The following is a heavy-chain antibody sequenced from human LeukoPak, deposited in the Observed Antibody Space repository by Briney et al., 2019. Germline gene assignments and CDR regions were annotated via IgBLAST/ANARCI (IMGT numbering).Heavy chain of an antibody. J-gene: IGHJ4*02. CDR2: IKSRTDGGTT. Sequence: GGSLRLSCAASGFTFSNAWMNWVRQAPGKGLEWVGRIKSRTDGGTTDYAAPVKGRFTISRDDSKNTLYLQMNSLRAEDTAVYYCAKVFPPTFDYGGNSGHPDYWGQGTLVTVSS. D-gene: IGHD4-23*01. V-gene: IGHV3-15*07. CDR3: AKVFPPTFDYGGNSGHPDY. CDR1: GFTFSNAW.